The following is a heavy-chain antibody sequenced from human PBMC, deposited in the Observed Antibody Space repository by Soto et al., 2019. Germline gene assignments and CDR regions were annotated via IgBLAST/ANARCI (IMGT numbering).Heavy chain of an antibody. V-gene: IGHV3-7*01. CDR3: AREYAFLEWLLKENYYYYGMDV. D-gene: IGHD3-3*02. J-gene: IGHJ6*02. CDR1: GFTFSSYW. CDR2: IKQDGSEK. Sequence: GSLRLSCAASGFTFSSYWMTWVRQAPGKGLEWVANIKQDGSEKYYVDSVKGRFTISRDNAKSSLYLQMNSLRAEDSAVYYCAREYAFLEWLLKENYYYYGMDVWGQGTTVTVSS.